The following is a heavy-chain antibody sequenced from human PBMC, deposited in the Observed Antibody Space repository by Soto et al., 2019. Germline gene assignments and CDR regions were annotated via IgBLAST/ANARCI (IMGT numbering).Heavy chain of an antibody. V-gene: IGHV3-30*18. D-gene: IGHD1-7*01. Sequence: GGSLRLSCAASGFTFSSYGMHWVRQAPGKGLEWVAVISYDGSNKYYADSVKGRFTISRDHSKNTLYLQMNSLRAEDPAVYYCAKERNSGYIRNYLDYWGQGTLVTVSS. J-gene: IGHJ4*02. CDR1: GFTFSSYG. CDR3: AKERNSGYIRNYLDY. CDR2: ISYDGSNK.